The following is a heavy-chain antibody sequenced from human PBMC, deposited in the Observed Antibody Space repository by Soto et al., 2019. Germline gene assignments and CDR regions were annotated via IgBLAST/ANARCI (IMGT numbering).Heavy chain of an antibody. V-gene: IGHV3-74*01. D-gene: IGHD4-4*01. CDR1: GFTFSVYW. Sequence: EVQLVESGGGLVQPGGSLRLSCAASGFTFSVYWMHWVRQAPGKGLVWVSRIDSDGSTTSYADSVKGRFTISRDNAKSTLYLQMNSLRAEDTAVYDCASPGYSNEGTGVDDWGQGTMVTVSS. CDR3: ASPGYSNEGTGVDD. J-gene: IGHJ6*02. CDR2: IDSDGSTT.